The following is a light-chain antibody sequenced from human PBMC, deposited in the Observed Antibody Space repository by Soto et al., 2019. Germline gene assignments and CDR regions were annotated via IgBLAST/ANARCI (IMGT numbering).Light chain of an antibody. CDR3: QQYNNRWT. V-gene: IGKV1-5*03. CDR2: KAS. CDR1: QSISGW. Sequence: DIQMTQSPSTLSSSVGDRVTITCRASQSISGWLAWCQQKPGNAPKLLIYKASTLESVVPSRFSGSGSGTEFTLTISSLQHDDSATYYCQQYNNRWTFGQGTKVEI. J-gene: IGKJ1*01.